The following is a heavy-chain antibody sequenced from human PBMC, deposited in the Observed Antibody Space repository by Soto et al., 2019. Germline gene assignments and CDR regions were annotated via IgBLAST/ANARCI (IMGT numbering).Heavy chain of an antibody. V-gene: IGHV1-24*01. CDR1: GYSFSEMS. J-gene: IGHJ2*01. CDR2: FDGEDGQT. D-gene: IGHD3-22*01. CDR3: ASDSSGLSPEHWYFDL. Sequence: GASVKVSCKVSGYSFSEMSMHWVRQTPEKGLEWMGSFDGEDGQTMYAQKFQGRVTMTEDTSADTAYMELSSLRSEDTAVYYCASDSSGLSPEHWYFDLWGRGTLVTVSS.